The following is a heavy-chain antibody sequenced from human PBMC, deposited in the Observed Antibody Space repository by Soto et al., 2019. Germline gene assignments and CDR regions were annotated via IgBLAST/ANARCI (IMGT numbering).Heavy chain of an antibody. J-gene: IGHJ4*02. V-gene: IGHV3-72*01. Sequence: LRLSCAVSGFSISDHHMDWVRQAPGKGLEWVGRSRGKTYSYTTDYAASVKGRFIVSRDESKNSVHLQMNNLETEDTAVYYCVRVVSRRYFDYWGQGTLVTVSS. CDR1: GFSISDHH. CDR2: SRGKTYSYTT. CDR3: VRVVSRRYFDY. D-gene: IGHD3-22*01.